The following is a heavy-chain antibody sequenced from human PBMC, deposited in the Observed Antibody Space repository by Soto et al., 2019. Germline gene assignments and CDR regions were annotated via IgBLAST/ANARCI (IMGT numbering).Heavy chain of an antibody. D-gene: IGHD3-9*01. CDR3: AKELTGWPPAPLDY. CDR1: GGAYSGYD. V-gene: IGHV4-34*01. CDR2: INHSGST. J-gene: IGHJ4*02. Sequence: TRSLTCAVYGGAYSGYDWTGSRQPPGTGLEWIGEINHSGSTNYNPSLKSRVTISVDTSKNQFSLKLSSVTAADTAEYYCAKELTGWPPAPLDYWGPGTLVTVSS.